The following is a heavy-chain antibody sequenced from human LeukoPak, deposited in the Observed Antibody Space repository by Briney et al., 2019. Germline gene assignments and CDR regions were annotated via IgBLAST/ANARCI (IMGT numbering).Heavy chain of an antibody. CDR3: VRAIGSNTL. CDR2: INQEGSEK. CDR1: GFTFTTYW. J-gene: IGHJ4*02. D-gene: IGHD4-23*01. Sequence: PGGSLRLSCAASGFTFTTYWMSWVRQAPGKGLEWVANINQEGSEKYYVDSVKGRFTISRDNAKNSLYLQMNSLRAEDTAVYFCVRAIGSNTLWGQGTLVTVSS. V-gene: IGHV3-7*01.